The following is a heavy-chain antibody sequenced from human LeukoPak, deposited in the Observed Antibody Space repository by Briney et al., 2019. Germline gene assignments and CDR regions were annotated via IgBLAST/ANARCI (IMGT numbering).Heavy chain of an antibody. CDR1: GFTFDDYA. V-gene: IGHV3-9*01. CDR3: AKAKYGSSWYAASFDY. J-gene: IGHJ4*02. D-gene: IGHD6-13*01. CDR2: ISWNSGSI. Sequence: GGSLRLSCAASGFTFDDYAMHWVRQAPGKGLEWVSGISWNSGSIGYADSVKGRFTISRDNAKNSLYLQMNSLRAEDTALYYCAKAKYGSSWYAASFDYWGQGTLVTVSS.